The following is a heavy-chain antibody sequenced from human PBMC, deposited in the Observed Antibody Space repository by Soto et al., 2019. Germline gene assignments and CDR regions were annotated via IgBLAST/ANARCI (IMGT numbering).Heavy chain of an antibody. Sequence: XGSLRLSCAASGFTFSDYYMSWIRQAPGKGLEWVSYISSSSSYTNYADSVKGRFTISRDNAKNSLYLQMNSLRAEDTAVYYCARVTYSSGWYTDYWGQGTLVTVSS. CDR2: ISSSSSYT. V-gene: IGHV3-11*06. D-gene: IGHD6-19*01. CDR3: ARVTYSSGWYTDY. CDR1: GFTFSDYY. J-gene: IGHJ4*02.